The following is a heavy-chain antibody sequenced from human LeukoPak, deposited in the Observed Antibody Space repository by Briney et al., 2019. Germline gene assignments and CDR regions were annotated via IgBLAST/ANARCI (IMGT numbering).Heavy chain of an antibody. CDR2: INPNSGNA. CDR1: GYTFSDYD. V-gene: IGHV1-8*01. J-gene: IGHJ6*03. D-gene: IGHD1-26*01. Sequence: ASVKVSCKASGYTFSDYDINWLRQATGQGLDWMGWINPNSGNAGYAQKFQGRVTMTRNTTISTAYMELSSLRSEDTAVYYCARALAWGGSSYSYYYMDVWDKGTTVTVSS. CDR3: ARALAWGGSSYSYYYMDV.